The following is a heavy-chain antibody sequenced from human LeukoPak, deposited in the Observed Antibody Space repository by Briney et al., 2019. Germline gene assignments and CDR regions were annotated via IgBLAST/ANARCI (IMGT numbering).Heavy chain of an antibody. CDR1: GGSISSYY. V-gene: IGHV4-59*01. D-gene: IGHD3-22*01. Sequence: SETLSLTCTVSGGSISSYYWSWIRQPPGKGLEWIGYIYYSGSTNYNPSLKSRVTISVDTSKNQFSLKLSSVTAADTAVYYCARVPYYYDSSGYLPDYYYGMDVWGQGTTVTVSS. J-gene: IGHJ6*02. CDR3: ARVPYYYDSSGYLPDYYYGMDV. CDR2: IYYSGST.